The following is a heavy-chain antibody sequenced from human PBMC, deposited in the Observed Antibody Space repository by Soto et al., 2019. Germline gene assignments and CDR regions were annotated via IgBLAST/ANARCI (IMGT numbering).Heavy chain of an antibody. CDR3: GCRVEDISYDYYGMDV. D-gene: IGHD2-15*01. CDR1: GGSLSGYY. CDR2: INHIGST. V-gene: IGHV4-34*01. J-gene: IGHJ6*02. Sequence: SETLSLTCAVSGGSLSGYYWSWIRQPPGKRLEWIGEINHIGSTNYHPSLKSRVSISVDKSKNEFSLKVKSVTAADTAVYYCGCRVEDISYDYYGMDVWGQGTTVTVSS.